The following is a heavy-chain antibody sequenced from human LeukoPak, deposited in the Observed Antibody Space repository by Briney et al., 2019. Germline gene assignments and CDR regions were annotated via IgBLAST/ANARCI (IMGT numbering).Heavy chain of an antibody. D-gene: IGHD3-10*01. CDR1: GGSLTGYY. J-gene: IGHJ4*02. CDR3: VRGFSGVVGDY. Sequence: PSETLSLTCAAHGGSLTGYYWSWIRQPPGEGLEWIGEIKPGGIINYNPSVKSRVNISKDTYKNQLCLNLNSATAADTAVYYCVRGFSGVVGDYWGQGTLVTVSS. V-gene: IGHV4-34*01. CDR2: IKPGGII.